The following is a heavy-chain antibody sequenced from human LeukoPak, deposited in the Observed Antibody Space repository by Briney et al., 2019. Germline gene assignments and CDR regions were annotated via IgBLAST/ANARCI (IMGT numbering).Heavy chain of an antibody. CDR1: GFTFRNYA. CDR2: ISGSGGST. Sequence: GGSLRLSCAASGFTFRNYAMSWVRQAPGKGLEWVSAISGSGGSTYYADSVKGRFTISRDNSKNTLYPQMSSLRAEDTAIYYCAGDYSTGWYQFGYWGQGTLVTVSS. J-gene: IGHJ4*02. CDR3: AGDYSTGWYQFGY. D-gene: IGHD6-19*01. V-gene: IGHV3-23*01.